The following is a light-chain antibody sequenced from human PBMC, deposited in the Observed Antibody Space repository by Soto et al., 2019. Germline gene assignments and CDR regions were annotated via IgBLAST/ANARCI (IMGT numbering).Light chain of an antibody. CDR2: DAS. Sequence: DIQPAHSPSTLSESVGDRLTITCRASQSISSWLAWYQQKPGKAPKILIYDASSLESGVPSRFSGSGSGTELTLTISSLQPDDFATYYCQQYNSYSWTFGQGTKVDI. J-gene: IGKJ1*01. V-gene: IGKV1-5*01. CDR1: QSISSW. CDR3: QQYNSYSWT.